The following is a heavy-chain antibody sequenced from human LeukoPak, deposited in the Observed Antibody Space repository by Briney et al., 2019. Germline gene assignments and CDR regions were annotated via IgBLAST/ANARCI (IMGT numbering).Heavy chain of an antibody. V-gene: IGHV3-30-3*01. CDR3: ARDLSGGNYLTYYYYYYCLDV. CDR2: MSHDGSNK. J-gene: IGHJ6*02. Sequence: PGGSLGLSCAASGFTFSTYALHWVRQAPGKGLEWVAVMSHDGSNKYYADSVQGRFTISRDNSKNTLYLQMNSLRAEDTAMYYCARDLSGGNYLTYYYYYYCLDVWGLGTTVTVSS. CDR1: GFTFSTYA. D-gene: IGHD4-23*01.